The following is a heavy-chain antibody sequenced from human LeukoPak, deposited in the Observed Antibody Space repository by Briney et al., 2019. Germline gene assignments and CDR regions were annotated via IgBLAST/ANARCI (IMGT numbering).Heavy chain of an antibody. V-gene: IGHV4-34*01. CDR3: ARRMITTMPRAFDI. D-gene: IGHD3-16*01. Sequence: SETLSLTCAVYGGSFSGYYWSWIRQPPGKGLEWIGEINHSGSTNYNPSLKSRVTISVDTSKNQFSLKLSSVTAADTAVYYCARRMITTMPRAFDIWGQGTMVTVSS. CDR2: INHSGST. CDR1: GGSFSGYY. J-gene: IGHJ3*02.